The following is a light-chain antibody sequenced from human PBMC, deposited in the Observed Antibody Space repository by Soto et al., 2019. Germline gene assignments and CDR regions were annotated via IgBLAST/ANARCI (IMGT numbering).Light chain of an antibody. J-gene: IGLJ1*01. CDR1: RNDVGGYNY. Sequence: QSALTQPSSLSGSPGQSITISCTGNRNDVGGYNYVYWHQQHPGKAPKLMIYDVTNRPSGVSDRFSGSKSGNTASLTISGLQAEDEADYYCSSYTSSSTYVFGAGTKVTVL. CDR2: DVT. V-gene: IGLV2-14*01. CDR3: SSYTSSSTYV.